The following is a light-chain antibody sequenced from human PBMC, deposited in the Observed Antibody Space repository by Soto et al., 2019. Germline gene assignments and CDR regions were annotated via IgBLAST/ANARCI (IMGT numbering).Light chain of an antibody. CDR3: SSYAIINSWV. Sequence: QSALTQPASVTGSPGQSITISCTGTSSDVGGYNLVSWYQQYPGTAPNLMNSDVTNRPSGVSYLFSASKSGNTAFLIISGIQHEDEADYYCSSYAIINSWVFGGGTKLTVL. V-gene: IGLV2-14*03. CDR1: SSDVGGYNL. CDR2: DVT. J-gene: IGLJ3*02.